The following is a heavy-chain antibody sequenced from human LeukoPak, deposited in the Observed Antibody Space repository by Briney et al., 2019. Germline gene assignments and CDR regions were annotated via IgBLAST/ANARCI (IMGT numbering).Heavy chain of an antibody. CDR3: ARGEDTAMVILVDYYYYGMDV. D-gene: IGHD5-18*01. V-gene: IGHV1-2*04. Sequence: ASVKVFCKASGYTFTGYYMHWVRQAPGQGLEWMGWINPNSGGTNYAQKFQGWVTMTRDTSISTAYMELSRLRSDDTAVYYCARGEDTAMVILVDYYYYGMDVWGQGTTVTVSS. J-gene: IGHJ6*02. CDR1: GYTFTGYY. CDR2: INPNSGGT.